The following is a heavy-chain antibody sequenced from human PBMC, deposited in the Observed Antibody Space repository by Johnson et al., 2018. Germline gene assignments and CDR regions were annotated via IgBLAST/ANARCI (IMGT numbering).Heavy chain of an antibody. CDR1: GFTFSDYY. Sequence: VQLVESGGGLVKXGGSXRLXCAASGFTFSDYYMSWIRQAPGKGLEGVSYISSSGNIIYYADPVKGRFTISRDNAKNSLYLQMNSLRAEGPAVYYCARDTSGSGVDAFDIWGQGTMVTVAS. J-gene: IGHJ3*02. CDR3: ARDTSGSGVDAFDI. D-gene: IGHD6-19*01. V-gene: IGHV3-11*01. CDR2: ISSSGNII.